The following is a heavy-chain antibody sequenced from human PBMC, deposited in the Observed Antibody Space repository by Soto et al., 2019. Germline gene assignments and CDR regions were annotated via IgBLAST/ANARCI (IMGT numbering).Heavy chain of an antibody. J-gene: IGHJ6*02. V-gene: IGHV1-18*01. Sequence: VQLVQSGAEVRKPGASEKVSCKASGDTFSTSGMSWLRQAPGQGLEWMGWISTYNGDTNDAPKFQDRVTMTSDTSTSTVYMELRSLRSDDTAVYYCARAGAAPYYYYGMDVWGQGTRVTVSS. CDR3: ARAGAAPYYYYGMDV. CDR1: GDTFSTSG. D-gene: IGHD2-15*01. CDR2: ISTYNGDT.